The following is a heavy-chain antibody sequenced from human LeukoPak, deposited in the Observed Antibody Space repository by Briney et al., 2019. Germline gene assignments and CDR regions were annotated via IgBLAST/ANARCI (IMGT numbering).Heavy chain of an antibody. CDR3: AREGRDGYN. V-gene: IGHV4-38-2*02. J-gene: IGHJ4*02. D-gene: IGHD5-24*01. Sequence: SETLSLTCTVSGFSIASTYCWGWVRQPPGKGLEWIGNICHSGSTYYNPSLKSRVTISVDTSKNQFSLKLSSVTAADTAVYYCAREGRDGYNWGQGTLVTVSS. CDR2: ICHSGST. CDR1: GFSIASTYC.